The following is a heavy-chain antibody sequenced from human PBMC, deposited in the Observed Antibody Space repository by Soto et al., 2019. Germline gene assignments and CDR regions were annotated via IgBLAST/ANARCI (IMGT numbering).Heavy chain of an antibody. D-gene: IGHD2-2*01. CDR2: FYYSGST. Sequence: SETLSLTCTVSGGSINNSGYSWGWIRQPPGKGLEWIGTFYYSGSTYYNPSLKSRVTISVDTSKNQFSLKLSSVTAADTAVYYCARLHGYCISTSCYGYYAMDVWGQGTTVTVSS. J-gene: IGHJ6*02. CDR1: GGSINNSGYS. V-gene: IGHV4-39*01. CDR3: ARLHGYCISTSCYGYYAMDV.